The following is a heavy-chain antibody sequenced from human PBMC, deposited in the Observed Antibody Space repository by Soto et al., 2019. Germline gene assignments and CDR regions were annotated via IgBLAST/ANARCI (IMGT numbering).Heavy chain of an antibody. Sequence: GGSLRLFCAVSGFTFSNYYIHWVRQAPGKGLEWVSSIRSGRDTFYADSVKGRFSISRDDATSSVSLQMNSLRGEDTAVYFCAREESAWPLAYCLDVWGQGTTVTVSS. CDR1: GFTFSNYY. CDR3: AREESAWPLAYCLDV. J-gene: IGHJ6*02. CDR2: IRSGRDT. V-gene: IGHV3-21*01. D-gene: IGHD3-3*01.